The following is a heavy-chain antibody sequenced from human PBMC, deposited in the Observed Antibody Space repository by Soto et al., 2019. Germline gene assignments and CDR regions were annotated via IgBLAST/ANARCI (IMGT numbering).Heavy chain of an antibody. CDR3: GTNYDYRIDY. V-gene: IGHV4-30-2*01. J-gene: IGHJ4*02. CDR1: GGSLDSGSFS. D-gene: IGHD4-4*01. CDR2: IYPRGST. Sequence: PSETLSLTCAVSGGSLDSGSFSWSWIRQPPGKGLEWLGYIYPRGSTFYNPSLRGRVTISLDRSKNQFSLKLSSVTAADTAVYYCGTNYDYRIDYWGQGTLVTVSS.